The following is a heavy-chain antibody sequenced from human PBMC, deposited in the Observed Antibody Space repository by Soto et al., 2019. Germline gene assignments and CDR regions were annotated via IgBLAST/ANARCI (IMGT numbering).Heavy chain of an antibody. CDR2: ISSSSTTK. V-gene: IGHV3-48*01. CDR1: GFTFGTYS. D-gene: IGHD3-22*01. CDR3: ARMYYYDSSPRDGFDI. Sequence: EVQLVESGGGLVQPGGSLRLSCAASGFTFGTYSMNWVRQAPGKGLEWISYISSSSTTKYYADSVKGRFTISRDNAKKLLYLQMSSLGGEDTAVYYCARMYYYDSSPRDGFDIWGQGTMVIVSS. J-gene: IGHJ3*02.